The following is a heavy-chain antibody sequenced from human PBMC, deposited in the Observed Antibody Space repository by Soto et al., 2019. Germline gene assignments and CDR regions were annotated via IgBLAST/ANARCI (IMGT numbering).Heavy chain of an antibody. CDR2: IYYAGTT. D-gene: IGHD3-22*01. Sequence: PSETLSLTCRVLGGSINNYYWSWIRQPPGKGLEFIGYIYYAGTTTYNPSLKSRVTISVDMSKNQFSLKLSSVTAADTAVYYCARLGGYYQALDSWGQGTLVTVSS. V-gene: IGHV4-59*08. CDR3: ARLGGYYQALDS. CDR1: GGSINNYY. J-gene: IGHJ4*02.